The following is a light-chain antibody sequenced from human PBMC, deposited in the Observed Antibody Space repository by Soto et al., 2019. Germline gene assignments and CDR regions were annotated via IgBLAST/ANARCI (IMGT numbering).Light chain of an antibody. CDR1: QSVSSY. V-gene: IGKV3-11*01. CDR3: QQRSNWPPA. Sequence: EIVLTQSPATLSLSPGERATLCFGASQSVSSYLAWYQQKPGQAPRLLIYDASNRATGIPARFSGSGSGTDFTLTISSLEPEDFAVYYCQQRSNWPPAFGQGTRLEIK. CDR2: DAS. J-gene: IGKJ5*01.